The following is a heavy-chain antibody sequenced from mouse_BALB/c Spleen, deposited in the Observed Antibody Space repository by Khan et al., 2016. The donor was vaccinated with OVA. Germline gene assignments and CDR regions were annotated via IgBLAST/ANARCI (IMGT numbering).Heavy chain of an antibody. D-gene: IGHD1-1*01. CDR1: GYSFTSYY. Sequence: VQLQQSGPELMKPGASVKISCKAPGYSFTSYYIHWVKQSHGKTLEWIGYIDPFNGGSTYNQKFKVKATLTVDKSSITAYMHLSSLTSEDSAVSYCARHGSNSWFAYWGQGTLVTVSA. CDR2: IDPFNGGS. V-gene: IGHV1-31*01. J-gene: IGHJ3*01. CDR3: ARHGSNSWFAY.